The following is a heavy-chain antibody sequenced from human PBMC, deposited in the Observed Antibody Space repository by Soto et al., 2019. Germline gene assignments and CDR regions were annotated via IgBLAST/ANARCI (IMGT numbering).Heavy chain of an antibody. J-gene: IGHJ4*02. D-gene: IGHD2-15*01. CDR1: GGTFSRYG. V-gene: IGHV1-69*01. CDR3: ARDYGHDRSGGNCYFYF. Sequence: QVQLVQSGAEVKKPGSSVKVSCKASGGTFSRYGINWVRQAPGHGLEWMGGIIPLFGTANYAQKFQGRVTITADESTSTAHMELRSLRSEDTAVYYCARDYGHDRSGGNCYFYFWGQGTLVTVSS. CDR2: IIPLFGTA.